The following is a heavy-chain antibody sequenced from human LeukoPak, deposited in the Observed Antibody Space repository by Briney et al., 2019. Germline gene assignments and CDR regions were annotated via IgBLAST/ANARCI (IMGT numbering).Heavy chain of an antibody. Sequence: SETLSLTCSVSGDSIIGCYWGWIRQPPGKGLEWIGNIYYTGNTYYNSSLKSRVTISLDTSKNQFSLKVISMTAADTAAYYCTKSVGYGLIRICGRGTMVTVFS. CDR1: GDSIIGCY. CDR3: TKSVGYGLIRI. V-gene: IGHV4-39*07. D-gene: IGHD3-10*01. CDR2: IYYTGNT. J-gene: IGHJ3*02.